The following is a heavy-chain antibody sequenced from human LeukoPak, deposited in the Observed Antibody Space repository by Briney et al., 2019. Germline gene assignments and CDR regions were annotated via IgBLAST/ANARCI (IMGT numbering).Heavy chain of an antibody. D-gene: IGHD2-15*01. CDR3: ARGYYCSGGSCYSGCFDN. V-gene: IGHV1-18*01. CDR1: GYTFTSYG. J-gene: IGHJ4*02. CDR2: ISAHNGNT. Sequence: ASVKVSCKASGYTFTSYGISWVRQAPGQGLEWMGWISAHNGNTKYAQKLQGRATMTTDTSTSTAYMELRNLRSDDTAVYYCARGYYCSGGSCYSGCFDNWGPGTLVTVSS.